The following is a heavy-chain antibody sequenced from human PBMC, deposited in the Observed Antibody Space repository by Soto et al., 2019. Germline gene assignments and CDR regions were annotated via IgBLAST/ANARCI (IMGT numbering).Heavy chain of an antibody. J-gene: IGHJ2*01. CDR2: INPNSGGT. V-gene: IGHV1-2*04. CDR3: ARDFDRDWYFDL. CDR1: GYTFTGYY. D-gene: IGHD3-16*02. Sequence: GASVKVSCKASGYTFTGYYMHWVRQAPGQGLEWMGWINPNSGGTDYAQKFQGWVTMTRDTSISTAYMELSRLRSDDTAVYYCARDFDRDWYFDLWGRGTLVTVSS.